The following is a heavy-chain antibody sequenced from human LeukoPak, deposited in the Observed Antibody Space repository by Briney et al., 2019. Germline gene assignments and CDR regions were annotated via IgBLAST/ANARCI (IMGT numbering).Heavy chain of an antibody. V-gene: IGHV3-21*01. Sequence: GGSLRLSCAASGFTFSSYSMNWVRQAPGKGLEWVSSISSSSSYIYYADSVKGRFTISRDNAKNSLYLQMNSLRAEDTAVYYCARDGYSRYYYYGMDVWGQGTTVTVSS. D-gene: IGHD5-18*01. CDR1: GFTFSSYS. CDR2: ISSSSSYI. J-gene: IGHJ6*02. CDR3: ARDGYSRYYYYGMDV.